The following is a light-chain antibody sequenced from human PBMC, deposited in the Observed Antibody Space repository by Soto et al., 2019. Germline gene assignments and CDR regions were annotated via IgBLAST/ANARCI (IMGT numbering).Light chain of an antibody. CDR3: QQYSTYPWT. CDR1: QSISSW. V-gene: IGKV1-5*03. CDR2: KAS. J-gene: IGKJ1*01. Sequence: DIQMTQSPSTLSASVGDRVTITCRASQSISSWLVWYQQKPGKAPKVVMYKASGLESGVPSRFSGSGSGTEFTLTIRSLQPDDFATYYCQQYSTYPWTFGQGTKVEIK.